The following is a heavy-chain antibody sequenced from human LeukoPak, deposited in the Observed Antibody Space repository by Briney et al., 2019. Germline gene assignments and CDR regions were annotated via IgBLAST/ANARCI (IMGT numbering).Heavy chain of an antibody. Sequence: SGTLSLTCTVSGGSISSSSYYWGWIRQPPGKGLEWIGSIYYSGSTYYNPSLKSRVTISVDTSKNQFSLKLSSVTAADTAVYYCARHTEYCGGDCYFHWFDPWGQGTLVTVSS. J-gene: IGHJ5*02. CDR1: GGSISSSSYY. D-gene: IGHD2-21*01. CDR3: ARHTEYCGGDCYFHWFDP. V-gene: IGHV4-39*01. CDR2: IYYSGST.